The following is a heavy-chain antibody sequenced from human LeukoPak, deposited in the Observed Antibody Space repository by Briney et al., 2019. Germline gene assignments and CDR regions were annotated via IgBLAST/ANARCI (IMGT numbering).Heavy chain of an antibody. D-gene: IGHD3-16*01. J-gene: IGHJ4*02. V-gene: IGHV3-48*03. CDR1: GFTFSSFD. CDR2: ISSSGSTI. CDR3: ARDQAGGGNYFDY. Sequence: GGSLILSCAASGFTFSSFDVNWVRQAPGKGLEWVSYISSSGSTIYYADSVKGRFTISRDNAKNSLYLQMNSLRAEDTAVFYCARDQAGGGNYFDYWGQGTLVTVSS.